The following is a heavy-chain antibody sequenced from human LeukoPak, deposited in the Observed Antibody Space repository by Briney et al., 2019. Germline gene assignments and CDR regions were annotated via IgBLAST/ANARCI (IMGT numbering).Heavy chain of an antibody. V-gene: IGHV3-66*01. CDR1: GFGFSSYT. J-gene: IGHJ4*02. CDR3: ASTHDY. CDR2: IYSGGST. Sequence: PGGSLRLSCAASGFGFSSYTMSWVRQAPGKGLEWVSVIYSGGSTYYADSVKGRFTISRDNSKNTLYLQMNSLRAEDTAVYYCASTHDYWGQGTLVTVSS.